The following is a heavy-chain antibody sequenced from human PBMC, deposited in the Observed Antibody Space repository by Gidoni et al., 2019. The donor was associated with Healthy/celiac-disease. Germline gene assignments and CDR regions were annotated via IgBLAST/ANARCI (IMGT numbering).Heavy chain of an antibody. CDR1: GGSISSRSYY. J-gene: IGHJ4*02. CDR2: IYYSGST. D-gene: IGHD5-12*01. CDR3: ARLGWRAATIVYFDY. Sequence: QLQLQESGPGLVKPSETLSLTCTVSGGSISSRSYYWGWIRQPPGKGLEWIGSIYYSGSTYYNPSLKSRVTISVETSKNQFSLKLSSVTAADTAVYYCARLGWRAATIVYFDYWGQGTLVTVSS. V-gene: IGHV4-39*01.